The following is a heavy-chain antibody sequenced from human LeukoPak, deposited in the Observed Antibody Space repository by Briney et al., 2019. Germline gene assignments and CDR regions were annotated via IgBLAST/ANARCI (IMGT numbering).Heavy chain of an antibody. J-gene: IGHJ6*02. Sequence: ETLSLTCAXYGVSFXGYYWSWIRQPPGKGLEWIGEINHSGSTNYNPSLKSRVTISVDTSKNQFSLKLSSVTAADTAVYYCAGRSYYYGMDVWGQGTTVTVSS. CDR3: AGRSYYYGMDV. CDR2: INHSGST. CDR1: GVSFXGYY. V-gene: IGHV4-34*01.